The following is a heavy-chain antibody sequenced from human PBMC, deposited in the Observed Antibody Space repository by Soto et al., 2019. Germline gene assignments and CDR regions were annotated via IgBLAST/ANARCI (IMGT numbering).Heavy chain of an antibody. J-gene: IGHJ6*02. CDR3: ARERSVGYCITTTCPKPFYYYAMDG. Sequence: GASVKVSCKPSGGTFTNYAFSWVRQAPGQGLEWMGGIIPIFGTPDYAQNFQGRVTITADESTRTASMELSSLRSDDTAVYYCARERSVGYCITTTCPKPFYYYAMDGWGQETTFTISS. CDR2: IIPIFGTP. D-gene: IGHD2-2*01. V-gene: IGHV1-69*13. CDR1: GGTFTNYA.